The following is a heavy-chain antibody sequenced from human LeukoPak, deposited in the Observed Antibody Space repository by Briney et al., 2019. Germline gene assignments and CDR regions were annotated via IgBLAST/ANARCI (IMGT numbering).Heavy chain of an antibody. J-gene: IGHJ2*01. CDR2: IYFIRST. V-gene: IGHV4-59*01. CDR1: GGSISSYY. Sequence: KPPETLCLTPTVPGGSISSYYWSWIRQTPRKGLEWIGYIYFIRSTTYTPPPKRRVTTSVDTSTKKFSLNLSSATAALTAVSYCARVDPLYWYFDLGGGGTLVTVP. D-gene: IGHD2-15*01. CDR3: ARVDPLYWYFDL.